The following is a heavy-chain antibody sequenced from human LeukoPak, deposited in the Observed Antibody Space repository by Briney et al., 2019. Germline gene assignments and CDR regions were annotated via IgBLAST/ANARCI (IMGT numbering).Heavy chain of an antibody. D-gene: IGHD3-10*01. V-gene: IGHV3-43D*03. CDR3: AKAQGSGSVYYYYYYMDV. CDR1: GFTFDDYA. CDR2: ISWDGGST. J-gene: IGHJ6*03. Sequence: GGSLRLSCAASGFTFDDYAMHWVRQAPGKGLEWVSLISWDGGSTYYADSVKGRFTISRDNSKNSLYLQMSSLRAEDTALYYCAKAQGSGSVYYYYYYMDVWGKGTTVTVSS.